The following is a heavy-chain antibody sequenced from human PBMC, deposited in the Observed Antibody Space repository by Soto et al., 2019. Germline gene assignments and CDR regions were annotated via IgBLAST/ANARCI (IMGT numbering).Heavy chain of an antibody. CDR1: GFTVTSNY. Sequence: GSLRLSCAASGFTVTSNYLTWVRRAPGKGLEWVSVIYRSGATYYPDSVRGRFTASRDYSHNTLYLQMDSLRVEDTAVYYCARDSGMILGSYGVDVWGPGTTVTVSS. CDR3: ARDSGMILGSYGVDV. V-gene: IGHV3-53*01. CDR2: IYRSGAT. D-gene: IGHD2-15*01. J-gene: IGHJ6*02.